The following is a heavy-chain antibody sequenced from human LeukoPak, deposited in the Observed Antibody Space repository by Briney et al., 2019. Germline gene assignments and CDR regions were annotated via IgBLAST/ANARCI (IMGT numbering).Heavy chain of an antibody. J-gene: IGHJ3*02. CDR3: ARQKCTSTSCLTKNAFDI. Sequence: SETLSLTCAVYGGSFSGYYWSWIRQPPGKGLEWIGEINHSGTTNYNPSLKSRVTISVDTSKNQFSLDLSSVTAADTAVYYCARQKCTSTSCLTKNAFDIWGQGTMVTVSS. CDR2: INHSGTT. D-gene: IGHD2-2*01. CDR1: GGSFSGYY. V-gene: IGHV4-34*01.